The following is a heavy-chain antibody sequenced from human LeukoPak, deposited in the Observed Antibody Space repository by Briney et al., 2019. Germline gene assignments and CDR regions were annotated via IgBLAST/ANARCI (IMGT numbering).Heavy chain of an antibody. V-gene: IGHV3-23*01. Sequence: GGSLRLSCAASGFTFSSYAMSWVRQAPGKGLEWVSAISGSGGSTYYADSVKGRFTISGDNSKNTLYLQMNSLRAEDTAVYYCAKDQATMIVVVTHFDYWGQGTLVTVSS. CDR2: ISGSGGST. CDR1: GFTFSSYA. CDR3: AKDQATMIVVVTHFDY. D-gene: IGHD3-22*01. J-gene: IGHJ4*02.